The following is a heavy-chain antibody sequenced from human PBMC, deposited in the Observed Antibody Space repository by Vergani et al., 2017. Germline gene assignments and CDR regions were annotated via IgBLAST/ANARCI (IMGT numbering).Heavy chain of an antibody. D-gene: IGHD2-2*01. Sequence: QVQLVESGGGVVQPGRSLRLSCAASGFTFSSYGMRWVRQAPGKGLEWVAVIWYDGSNKYYADSVKGRFTISRDNSKNTLYLQMNSLRAEDTAVYYCARASVDYYMDVWGKGTTVTVSS. V-gene: IGHV3-33*08. CDR2: IWYDGSNK. CDR3: ARASVDYYMDV. J-gene: IGHJ6*03. CDR1: GFTFSSYG.